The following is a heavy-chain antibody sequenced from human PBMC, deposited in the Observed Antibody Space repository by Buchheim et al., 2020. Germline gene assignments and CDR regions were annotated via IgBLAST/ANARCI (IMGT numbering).Heavy chain of an antibody. J-gene: IGHJ6*02. V-gene: IGHV4-61*02. CDR3: AVGANCGFGYYYYGMDV. CDR2: IYTSGST. CDR1: GGSISSGSYY. Sequence: QVQLQESGPGLVKPSQTLSLTCTVSGGSISSGSYYWSWIRQPAGKGLEWIGRIYTSGSTNYNPSLKSRVTISVDTSKNQFSLKLSSVTAADTAVYYCAVGANCGFGYYYYGMDVWGQGT. D-gene: IGHD7-27*01.